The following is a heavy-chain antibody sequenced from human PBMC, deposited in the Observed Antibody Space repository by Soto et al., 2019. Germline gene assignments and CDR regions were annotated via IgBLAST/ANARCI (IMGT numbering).Heavy chain of an antibody. V-gene: IGHV3-33*06. Sequence: GGALRLSCAASGFTFSRYGMHWVRQAPGRGLEWVAVIWYDGSNIYYADSVKGRFTISRDNSKDTLDLQMNSLGAEDTAMYYCAKGKSTGDLDWFDPWGQGSLVTVSS. CDR1: GFTFSRYG. CDR3: AKGKSTGDLDWFDP. J-gene: IGHJ5*02. CDR2: IWYDGSNI. D-gene: IGHD7-27*01.